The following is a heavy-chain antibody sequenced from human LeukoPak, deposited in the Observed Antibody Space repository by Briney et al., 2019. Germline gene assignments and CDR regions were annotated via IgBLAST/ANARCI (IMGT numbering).Heavy chain of an antibody. D-gene: IGHD2-2*01. CDR3: AREKSSTRGYYYYYMDV. J-gene: IGHJ6*03. CDR1: GGSISSYY. V-gene: IGHV4-4*07. CDR2: IYTSGST. Sequence: NPSETLSLTCTVPGGSISSYYWSWIRQPAGKGLEWIGRIYTSGSTNYNPSLKSRVTMSVDTSKNQFSLKLSSVTAADTAVYYCAREKSSTRGYYYYYMDVWGKGTTVTVSS.